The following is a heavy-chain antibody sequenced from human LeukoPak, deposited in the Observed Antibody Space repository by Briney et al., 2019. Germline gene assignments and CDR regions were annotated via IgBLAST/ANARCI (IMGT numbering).Heavy chain of an antibody. Sequence: PGGSLRLSCAASGFTFSSYSMSWVRQAPGTGLEWVSAIPGSGGRTYYADSVKGRCTISRDNSKNTLYLQMNSLRAEDTAVYYCAKHVPATFPNAFDIWGQGTKVTVSS. CDR3: AKHVPATFPNAFDI. V-gene: IGHV3-23*01. CDR1: GFTFSSYS. J-gene: IGHJ3*02. CDR2: IPGSGGRT. D-gene: IGHD2-2*01.